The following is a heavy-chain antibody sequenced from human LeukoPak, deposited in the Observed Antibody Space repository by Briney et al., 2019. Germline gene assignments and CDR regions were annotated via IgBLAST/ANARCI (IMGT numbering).Heavy chain of an antibody. D-gene: IGHD6-13*01. J-gene: IGHJ4*02. CDR1: GVTFSSYS. V-gene: IGHV3-21*01. Sequence: GGSLRLSCAASGVTFSSYSMNWVRQAPGKGLEWVSAITATSLHIYYADSVKGRFTISRDNAKNSLYLQMNSLRAEDTAVYYCARDPGYSSREFDYWGQGTLVTVSS. CDR2: ITATSLHI. CDR3: ARDPGYSSREFDY.